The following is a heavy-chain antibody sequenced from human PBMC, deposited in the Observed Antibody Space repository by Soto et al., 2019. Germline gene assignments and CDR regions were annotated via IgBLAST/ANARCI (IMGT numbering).Heavy chain of an antibody. D-gene: IGHD3-22*01. V-gene: IGHV1-3*01. CDR3: ARDCFDTSGYHHFDY. CDR1: GYTFTSYA. CDR2: INAGNGNT. J-gene: IGHJ4*02. Sequence: ASVKVSCKASGYTFTSYAMHWVRQAPGQRLEWMGWINAGNGNTKYSQKFQGRVTITRDTSASTAYMELSSLRSEDTAVYYCARDCFDTSGYHHFDYWGQGTQVTVSS.